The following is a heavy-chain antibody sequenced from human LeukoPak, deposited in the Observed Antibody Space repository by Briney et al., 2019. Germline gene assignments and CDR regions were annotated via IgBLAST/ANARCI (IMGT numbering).Heavy chain of an antibody. D-gene: IGHD3-10*01. Sequence: SETLSLTCAVYGGSFSGYYWSWIRQPPGKGLEWIGEINHSGSTNYNPSLKSRVTISVDTSKNQFSLKLSSVTAADTAVYYCARTMVRGVIITRLNWFDPWGQGTLVTVSS. V-gene: IGHV4-34*01. CDR3: ARTMVRGVIITRLNWFDP. CDR2: INHSGST. CDR1: GGSFSGYY. J-gene: IGHJ5*02.